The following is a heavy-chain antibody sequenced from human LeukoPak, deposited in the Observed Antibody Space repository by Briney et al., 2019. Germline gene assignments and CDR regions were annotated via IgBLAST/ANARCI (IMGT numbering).Heavy chain of an antibody. Sequence: GGSLRLSCAASGFTFSSNYMSWVRQAPGKGLEWVSVIYSGGSTYYADSVKGRFTISRDNSKNTLYLQMNSLRAEDTAVYYCAMTDQGYYYDSSGYYYRWGQGTLVTVSS. V-gene: IGHV3-53*01. CDR1: GFTFSSNY. CDR2: IYSGGST. CDR3: AMTDQGYYYDSSGYYYR. J-gene: IGHJ4*02. D-gene: IGHD3-22*01.